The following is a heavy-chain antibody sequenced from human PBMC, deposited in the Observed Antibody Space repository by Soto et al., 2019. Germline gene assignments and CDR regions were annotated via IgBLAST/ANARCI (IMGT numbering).Heavy chain of an antibody. CDR2: IYYSGRT. Sequence: SETLSLTCTVSGDSISPYYWSWIRQPPGKGLEWIGYIYYSGRTHYNPSLKSRVTISVDTSKKQFSLKLNSVTAADTAVYYCARLDPVNYFDYWGQGTLVTVSS. CDR3: ARLDPVNYFDY. V-gene: IGHV4-59*01. CDR1: GDSISPYY. J-gene: IGHJ4*02.